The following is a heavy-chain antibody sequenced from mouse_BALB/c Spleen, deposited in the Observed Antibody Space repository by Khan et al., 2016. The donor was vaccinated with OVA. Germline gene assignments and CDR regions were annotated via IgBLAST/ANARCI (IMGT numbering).Heavy chain of an antibody. J-gene: IGHJ3*01. CDR1: GDSITSGY. CDR2: MIYTGYT. V-gene: IGHV3-8*02. Sequence: EVQLRESGPSLVKPSQTLSLTCSVTGDSITSGYWSWTRKFPGNKLEYMGYMIYTGYTDYNPSLKSRIAITRHTSKNQYYLQLNSVTAEDTATYYCARSTYRYAFAYWGQGTLVTVSA. D-gene: IGHD2-14*01. CDR3: ARSTYRYAFAY.